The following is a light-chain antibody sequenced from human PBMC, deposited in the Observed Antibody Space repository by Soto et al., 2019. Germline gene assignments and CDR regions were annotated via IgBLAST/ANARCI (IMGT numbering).Light chain of an antibody. CDR2: DVS. CDR3: SSYTSGSTAYV. J-gene: IGLJ1*01. Sequence: QSALTQPASVSGSPGQSITISCTGTSSDVGGYNYVSWYQQHPGKAPKLMIYDVSSRPSGVSNRFSGSKSGNTASLTISGLQAEAEADYYCSSYTSGSTAYVFGGGTKLTVL. V-gene: IGLV2-14*03. CDR1: SSDVGGYNY.